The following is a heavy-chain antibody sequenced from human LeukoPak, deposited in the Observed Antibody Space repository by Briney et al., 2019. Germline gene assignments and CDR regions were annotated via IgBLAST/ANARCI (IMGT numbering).Heavy chain of an antibody. D-gene: IGHD5-24*01. Sequence: ASVKVSCKASGYTFTGYYMHWVRQAPGQGLEWMGWINPNSGGTNYAQKFQGRVTMTRDTSISTAYMELSRLRSDDTAVYYCARDQGATDCYYYGMDVWGQGTTVTVSS. CDR2: INPNSGGT. CDR3: ARDQGATDCYYYGMDV. J-gene: IGHJ6*02. V-gene: IGHV1-2*02. CDR1: GYTFTGYY.